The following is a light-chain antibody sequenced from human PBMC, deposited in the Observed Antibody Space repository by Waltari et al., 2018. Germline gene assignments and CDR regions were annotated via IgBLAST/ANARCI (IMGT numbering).Light chain of an antibody. J-gene: IGLJ7*01. CDR2: EKS. Sequence: QSVLTQPPSVSAAPGQRVTISCSGGSSNIGNNYVSWYRQFPGTAPKDLIYEKSGRAPGIPRRFSGSKSGTSATLDITGLQAGDEADYYCGTWDSSLSGAVFGGGTHLTVL. V-gene: IGLV1-51*02. CDR3: GTWDSSLSGAV. CDR1: SSNIGNNY.